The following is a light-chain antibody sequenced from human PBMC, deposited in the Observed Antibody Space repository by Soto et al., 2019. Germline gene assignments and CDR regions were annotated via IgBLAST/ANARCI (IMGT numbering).Light chain of an antibody. CDR1: SRDVGASTY. CDR3: SSDTTSNLYV. J-gene: IGLJ1*01. CDR2: EVS. Sequence: QSALTQPASVSGSPGQSITISCTGTSRDVGASTYVSWYQQHPGKAPKVVLYEVSTRPSGVSDPFSGSKSGNTASLTISGLQAEDEADYYCSSDTTSNLYVFGTGTKVNVL. V-gene: IGLV2-14*01.